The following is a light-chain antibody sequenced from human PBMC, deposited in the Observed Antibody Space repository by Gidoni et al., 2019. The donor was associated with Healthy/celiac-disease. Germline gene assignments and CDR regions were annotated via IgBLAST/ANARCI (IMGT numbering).Light chain of an antibody. CDR2: GAS. CDR3: QQYGSSQWT. V-gene: IGKV3-20*01. J-gene: IGKJ1*01. CDR1: QSVSSSY. Sequence: EIVLTPSPGTLSLSPGESATLSCTASQSVSSSYLAWYQQKPGQAPRLLIYGASSRATGIPDRFSGSGSGTDFTLTISRLEPEDFAVYYCQQYGSSQWTFXXXTKVEIK.